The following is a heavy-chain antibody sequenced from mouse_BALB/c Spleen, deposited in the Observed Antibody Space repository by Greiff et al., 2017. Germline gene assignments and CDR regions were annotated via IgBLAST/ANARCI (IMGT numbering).Heavy chain of an antibody. CDR3: AREGPFWYFDV. Sequence: EVMLVESGGGLVQPGGSLKLSCAASGFTFSSYGMSWVRQTPDKRLELVATINSNGGSTYYPDSVKGRFTISRDNAKNTLYLQMSSLKSEDTAMYYCAREGPFWYFDVWGAGTTVTVSS. V-gene: IGHV5-6-3*01. J-gene: IGHJ1*01. CDR2: INSNGGST. CDR1: GFTFSSYG.